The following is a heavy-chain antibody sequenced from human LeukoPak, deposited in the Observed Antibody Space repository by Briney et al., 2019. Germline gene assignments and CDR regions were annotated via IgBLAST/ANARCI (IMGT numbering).Heavy chain of an antibody. J-gene: IGHJ3*02. D-gene: IGHD6-13*01. CDR3: ARGAGSWYVGSFAFDI. V-gene: IGHV4-30-2*01. Sequence: SETLSLTCAVSGGSISSGGYSWSWIRQPPGKGLEWIGCIYHSGSTYYNPSLKSRVTISVDRSKNQFSLKLSSVTAADTAVYYCARGAGSWYVGSFAFDIWGQGTMVTVSS. CDR2: IYHSGST. CDR1: GGSISSGGYS.